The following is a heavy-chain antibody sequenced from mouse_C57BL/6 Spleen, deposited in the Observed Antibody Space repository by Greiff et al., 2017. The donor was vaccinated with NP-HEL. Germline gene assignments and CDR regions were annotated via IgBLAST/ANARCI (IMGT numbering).Heavy chain of an antibody. CDR2: INPNNGGT. V-gene: IGHV1-26*01. D-gene: IGHD2-3*01. Sequence: EVQLQQSGPELVKPGASVKISCKASGYTFTDYYMNWVKQSHGKSLEWIGDINPNNGGTSYNQKFKGKATLTFDKSSSTAYMELRSLTSEDSAVYYCARRDDGYYVAWFAYWGQGTLVTVSA. J-gene: IGHJ3*01. CDR1: GYTFTDYY. CDR3: ARRDDGYYVAWFAY.